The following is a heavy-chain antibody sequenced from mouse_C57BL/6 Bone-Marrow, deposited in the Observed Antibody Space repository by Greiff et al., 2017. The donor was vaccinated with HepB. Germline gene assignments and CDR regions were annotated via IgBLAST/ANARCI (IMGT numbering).Heavy chain of an antibody. V-gene: IGHV7-3*01. J-gene: IGHJ4*01. CDR3: ASSYYYGSSYDYAMDY. D-gene: IGHD1-1*01. CDR1: GFTFTDYY. Sequence: EVHLVESGGGLVQPGGSLSLSCAASGFTFTDYYMSWVRQPPGKALEWLGFIRNKANGYTTEYSASVKGRFTISRDNSQSILYLQMNALRAEDSATYYCASSYYYGSSYDYAMDYWGKGTSVTVSS. CDR2: IRNKANGYTT.